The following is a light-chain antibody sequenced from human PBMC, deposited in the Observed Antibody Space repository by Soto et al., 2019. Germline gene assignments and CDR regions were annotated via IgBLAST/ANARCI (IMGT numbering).Light chain of an antibody. CDR3: QQLDSFPIT. CDR1: QGISSY. J-gene: IGKJ4*01. V-gene: IGKV1-9*01. CDR2: AAS. Sequence: DIQLTQSPSFLSASVGDTVTITCRASQGISSYLAWYQQKPGRAPKLLIYAASTLQSGVPSRFSGSGSGAEFTLTISCLQPEDFAAYYCQQLDSFPITFGGGTKVEI.